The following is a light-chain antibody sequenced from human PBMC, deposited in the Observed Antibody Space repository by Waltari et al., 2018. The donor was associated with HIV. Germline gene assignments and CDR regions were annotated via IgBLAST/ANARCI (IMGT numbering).Light chain of an antibody. CDR2: SNN. J-gene: IGLJ3*02. Sequence: QSVLTQPPSASGTPGQRVTISCSGSSSNIGSNTVTWYQQLPGTAPKLLIYSNNQRPSGVPDRFSCSKSGTSASLAISGLQSEDEADYYCAAWDDSLNGPWVFGGGTKLTVL. CDR1: SSNIGSNT. V-gene: IGLV1-44*01. CDR3: AAWDDSLNGPWV.